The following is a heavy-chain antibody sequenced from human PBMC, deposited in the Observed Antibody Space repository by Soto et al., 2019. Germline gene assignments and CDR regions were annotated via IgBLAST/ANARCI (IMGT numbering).Heavy chain of an antibody. Sequence: SETLSLTCTVSGGSISSSSYYWGWIRQPPGKGLEWIGSIYYSGSTYYNPSLKSRVTISVDKSKNQFSLKLSSVTAADTAVYYCARGQIVGASYYYYGMEVWGQGTTVTVSS. V-gene: IGHV4-39*07. D-gene: IGHD1-26*01. J-gene: IGHJ6*02. CDR1: GGSISSSSYY. CDR3: ARGQIVGASYYYYGMEV. CDR2: IYYSGST.